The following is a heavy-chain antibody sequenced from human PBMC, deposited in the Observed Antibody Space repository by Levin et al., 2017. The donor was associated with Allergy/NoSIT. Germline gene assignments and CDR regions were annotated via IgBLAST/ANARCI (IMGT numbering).Heavy chain of an antibody. CDR2: INNEGSNK. CDR1: GFIFRSYW. J-gene: IGHJ4*02. Sequence: PGGSLRLSCSGSGFIFRSYWMSWVRQVPGRGLVWVARINNEGSNKRYGDATKGRFTISRDNAKKTMYLQMNNLRVDDTAVYYCAGGLSGSNALHYWGQGTLVSVSS. V-gene: IGHV3-74*01. D-gene: IGHD1-26*01. CDR3: AGGLSGSNALHY.